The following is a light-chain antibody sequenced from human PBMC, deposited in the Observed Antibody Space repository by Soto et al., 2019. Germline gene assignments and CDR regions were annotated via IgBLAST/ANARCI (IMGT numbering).Light chain of an antibody. Sequence: EIVLTQSPGTLSLSPGERATLSCRASQSVSSSYLAWYQQKPGQAPRLLIYGASSRATGIPDRFSGSGSGTDFTLTISRLEPEGSAVYYCQQYGSSPRTFGQGTKLEIK. CDR1: QSVSSSY. CDR2: GAS. CDR3: QQYGSSPRT. J-gene: IGKJ2*01. V-gene: IGKV3-20*01.